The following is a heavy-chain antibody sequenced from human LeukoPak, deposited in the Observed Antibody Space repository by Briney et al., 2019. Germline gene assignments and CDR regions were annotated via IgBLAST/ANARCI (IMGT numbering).Heavy chain of an antibody. J-gene: IGHJ4*02. CDR1: GFTFSSYA. V-gene: IGHV3-23*01. CDR3: AKPPPYYYDSSAYYYFDY. CDR2: ISGSGGST. D-gene: IGHD3-22*01. Sequence: PGGSLRLSCAASGFTFSSYAMSWVRQAPGKGLEWVSAISGSGGSTYYADSVKGRFTISRDNSKNTLYLQMNSLRAEDTAVYYCAKPPPYYYDSSAYYYFDYWGQGTLVTVSS.